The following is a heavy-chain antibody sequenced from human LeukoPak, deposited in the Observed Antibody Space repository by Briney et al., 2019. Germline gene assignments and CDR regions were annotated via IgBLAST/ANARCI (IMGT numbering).Heavy chain of an antibody. D-gene: IGHD3-3*01. J-gene: IGHJ4*02. CDR2: IIPIFGTA. V-gene: IGHV1-69*13. CDR1: GGTFSSYA. Sequence: GASVKVSRKASGGTFSSYAISWVRQAPGQGLEWMGGIIPIFGTANYAQKFQGRVTITADESTSTAYMELSSLRSEDTAVYYCARDQGYDFWSGYPSVRKYYFDYWGQGTLVTVSS. CDR3: ARDQGYDFWSGYPSVRKYYFDY.